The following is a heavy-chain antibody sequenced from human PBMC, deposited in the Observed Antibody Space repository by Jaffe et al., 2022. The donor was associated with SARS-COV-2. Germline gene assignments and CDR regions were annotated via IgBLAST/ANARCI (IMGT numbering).Heavy chain of an antibody. CDR3: ARTVGGGFDY. J-gene: IGHJ4*02. Sequence: QVQLQESGPGLVKPSETLSLTCTVSGGSISSYYWSWIRQPPGKGLEWIGYIYYSGSTNYNPSLKSRVTISVDTSKNQFSLKLSSVTAADTAVYYCARTVGGGFDYWGQGTLVTVSS. CDR2: IYYSGST. V-gene: IGHV4-59*01. CDR1: GGSISSYY. D-gene: IGHD3-16*01.